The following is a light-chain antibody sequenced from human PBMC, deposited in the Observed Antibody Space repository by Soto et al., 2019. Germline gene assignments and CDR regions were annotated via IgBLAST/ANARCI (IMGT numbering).Light chain of an antibody. V-gene: IGLV2-14*01. CDR3: CSYTPSISYV. CDR1: ISDVGGYNT. Sequence: VLTQPASVSGSPGQSITISCTGTISDVGGYNTVSWYQQHPGKVPKLMIHDVSDRPSWVSDRFSGSKSGNTASLTISGLQAEDEADYYCCSYTPSISYVFGSGTKVTVL. CDR2: DVS. J-gene: IGLJ1*01.